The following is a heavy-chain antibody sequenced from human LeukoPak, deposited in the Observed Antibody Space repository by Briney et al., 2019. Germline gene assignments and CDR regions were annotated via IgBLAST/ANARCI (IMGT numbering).Heavy chain of an antibody. CDR1: GGTFNSYI. CDR3: ASGYDILTGYYGFDY. CDR2: IIPMLGTP. Sequence: SVKVSCKASGGTFNSYIISWVRQASGQGLEWMGRIIPMLGTPDYAQKFQGRITIIADKSTNTAYMELSSLRSEDTAVYYCASGYDILTGYYGFDYWGQGTLVTVSS. J-gene: IGHJ4*02. D-gene: IGHD3-9*01. V-gene: IGHV1-69*08.